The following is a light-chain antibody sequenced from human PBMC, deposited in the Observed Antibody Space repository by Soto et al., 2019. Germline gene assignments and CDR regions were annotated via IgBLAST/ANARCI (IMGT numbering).Light chain of an antibody. CDR3: AAWDDSLSGWV. V-gene: IGLV1-44*01. CDR2: SSN. Sequence: QPVLTQPPSASGTPGQRVAISCSGSSSNIGSNTVNWYQQLPGTAPKLLIYSSNQRPSGVPDRFSGSKSGTSASLAISGLQSEDEADYYCAAWDDSLSGWVFGGGTKLTVL. J-gene: IGLJ3*02. CDR1: SSNIGSNT.